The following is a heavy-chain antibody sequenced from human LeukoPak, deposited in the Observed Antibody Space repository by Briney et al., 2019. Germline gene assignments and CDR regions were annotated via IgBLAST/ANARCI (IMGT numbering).Heavy chain of an antibody. CDR2: ISSNSSTI. CDR1: GFTVSSNY. CDR3: GRDSAFDI. V-gene: IGHV3-48*02. J-gene: IGHJ3*02. Sequence: GGSLRLSCAASGFTVSSNYMSWVRQAPGRGLEWVSYISSNSSTIAYADSVKGRFTISRDNAKNSLYLQMNSLRDEDTAVYYCGRDSAFDIWGQGTLVTVSS.